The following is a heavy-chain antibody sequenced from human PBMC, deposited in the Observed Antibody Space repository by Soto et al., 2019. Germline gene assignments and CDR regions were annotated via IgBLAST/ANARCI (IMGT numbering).Heavy chain of an antibody. CDR1: GGSSRAYH. Sequence: LQQWGPVLLKPSETLSLNCSVYGGSSRAYHWSWIRQSPGEGLEWIGEFSYSGSLNYNPSLKGRVAVSLDTSTNHFSLTMTSVTAADTAVYFCAGGPRYWSFALWGRGTLVTVS. CDR2: FSYSGSL. J-gene: IGHJ2*01. CDR3: AGGPRYWSFAL. D-gene: IGHD1-20*01. V-gene: IGHV4-34*01.